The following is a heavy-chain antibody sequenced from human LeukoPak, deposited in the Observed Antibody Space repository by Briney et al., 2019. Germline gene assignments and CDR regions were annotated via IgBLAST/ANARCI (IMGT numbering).Heavy chain of an antibody. Sequence: GGSLRLSCAASGFTFSSYGMHWVRQAPGKGLEWVSVIYSGGSTSYADSVKGRFTISRDNSKNTLYLQMNSLRAEDTAVYYCARVLQLAPSYIDYWGQGTLVTVSS. J-gene: IGHJ4*02. CDR2: IYSGGST. V-gene: IGHV3-53*01. CDR1: GFTFSSYG. D-gene: IGHD6-13*01. CDR3: ARVLQLAPSYIDY.